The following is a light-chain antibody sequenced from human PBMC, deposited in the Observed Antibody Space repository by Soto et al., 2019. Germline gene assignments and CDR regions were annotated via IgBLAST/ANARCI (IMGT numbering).Light chain of an antibody. CDR2: AAS. CDR1: QSVSSSE. J-gene: IGKJ4*02. CDR3: QQYGTSPPLP. Sequence: DIVLTQSPGTLSLSPGERATLSCRASQSVSSSELAWYQQKPDQAPRLLVYAASSRATGIPDRISGSGSGTDVTLTISRLEPEDFAVYYCQQYGTSPPLPFGGGTKVEIK. V-gene: IGKV3-20*01.